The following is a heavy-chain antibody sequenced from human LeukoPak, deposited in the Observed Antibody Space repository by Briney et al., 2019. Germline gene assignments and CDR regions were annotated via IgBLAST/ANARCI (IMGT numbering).Heavy chain of an antibody. V-gene: IGHV3-23*01. D-gene: IGHD4-17*01. J-gene: IGHJ5*02. Sequence: GALRLSCAASGFSFSSFAMTWVRQAPGKGLEWVSSITGGHYPTYNTDSVKGRFTISRDNSKNTLYLQMNSLRADDTAVYYCTKDPNGDYVGAFDPWGQGTLVTVSS. CDR3: TKDPNGDYVGAFDP. CDR2: ITGGHYPT. CDR1: GFSFSSFA.